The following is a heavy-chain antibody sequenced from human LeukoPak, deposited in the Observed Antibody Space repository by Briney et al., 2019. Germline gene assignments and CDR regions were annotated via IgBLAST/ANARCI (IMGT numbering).Heavy chain of an antibody. Sequence: GGSLRLSCAASGFTFSSYAMSWVRQAPGKGLEWVSAISGSGGSTYYADSVKGRFTISRDNSKNTLYLQMNSLRAEDTAVYYCAKDPHCSSTSCPDDWFDPWGQGTLVTVSS. J-gene: IGHJ5*02. V-gene: IGHV3-23*01. CDR2: ISGSGGST. D-gene: IGHD2-2*01. CDR3: AKDPHCSSTSCPDDWFDP. CDR1: GFTFSSYA.